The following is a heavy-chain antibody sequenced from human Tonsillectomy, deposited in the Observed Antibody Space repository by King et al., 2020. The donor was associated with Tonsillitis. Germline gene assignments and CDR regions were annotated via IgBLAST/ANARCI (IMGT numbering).Heavy chain of an antibody. J-gene: IGHJ6*03. V-gene: IGHV3-30-3*01. CDR2: IGYDGRDQ. CDR1: GFTFSSYA. D-gene: IGHD2-2*01. Sequence: QLVQSGGGVVQPGRSLRLPCAGSGFTFSSYAIHWVRQAPRKRLEWVAAIGYDGRDQNYADSVRGRFTISRDNSKNPVYLHMNSLRVEDSATYYCARDGPGCSGTNCYFYYYMDVWGKGTTVTVSS. CDR3: ARDGPGCSGTNCYFYYYMDV.